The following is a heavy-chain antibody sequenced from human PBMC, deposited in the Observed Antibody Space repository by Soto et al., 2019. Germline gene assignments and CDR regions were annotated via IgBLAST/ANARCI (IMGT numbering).Heavy chain of an antibody. CDR2: IYHSGST. CDR1: GGSISSSNW. CDR3: AREGYVVRPGYFDH. Sequence: ETLSLTCAVSGGSISSSNWWSWVRQPPGKGLEWIGEIYHSGSTNYNPSLKSRVTISVDKSKNQFSLKLSSVTAADTAVYYCAREGYVVRPGYFDHWGQGTLVTGS. V-gene: IGHV4-4*02. J-gene: IGHJ4*02. D-gene: IGHD2-2*01.